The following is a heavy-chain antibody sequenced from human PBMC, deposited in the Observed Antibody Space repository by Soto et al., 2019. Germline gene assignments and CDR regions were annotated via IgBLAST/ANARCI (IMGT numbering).Heavy chain of an antibody. Sequence: SETLSLTCPVSGFSVSSGSYYWSWIRQPPGKGLEWIGYIYYSGSTNYNPSLKSRVTISVDTSKNQFSLKLSSVTAADTAVYYCARDNSGSYLDYWGQGTLVTVSS. CDR1: GFSVSSGSYY. CDR2: IYYSGST. V-gene: IGHV4-61*01. D-gene: IGHD1-26*01. J-gene: IGHJ4*02. CDR3: ARDNSGSYLDY.